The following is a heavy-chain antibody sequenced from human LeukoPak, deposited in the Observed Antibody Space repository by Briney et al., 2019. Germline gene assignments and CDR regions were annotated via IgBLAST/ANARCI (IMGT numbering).Heavy chain of an antibody. CDR3: VRGDGSGWYLGRWFDP. Sequence: GGSLRLSCAASGFTFSSYEMNWVRQAPGKGLEWVSYISISGSTIYYADSVKGRFTISRDNAKNSLYLQMNSLRAEDTAVYYCVRGDGSGWYLGRWFDPWGQGTLVTVSS. V-gene: IGHV3-48*03. CDR1: GFTFSSYE. D-gene: IGHD6-19*01. J-gene: IGHJ5*02. CDR2: ISISGSTI.